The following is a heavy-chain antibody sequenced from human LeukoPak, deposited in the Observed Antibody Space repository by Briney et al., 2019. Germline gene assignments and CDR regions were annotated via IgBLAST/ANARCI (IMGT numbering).Heavy chain of an antibody. CDR1: GGSFRGYY. CDR2: INHSGST. CDR3: ARSRRLLWFGESSDR. D-gene: IGHD3-10*01. Sequence: SETLSLTCAVYGGSFRGYYWSWIRQPPGKGLEWIGEINHSGSTYYNSSHKSRVTIPVGTSKNQFSLKLSPVTAADTAVYYCARSRRLLWFGESSDRWGQGTLVTVSS. V-gene: IGHV4-34*01. J-gene: IGHJ5*02.